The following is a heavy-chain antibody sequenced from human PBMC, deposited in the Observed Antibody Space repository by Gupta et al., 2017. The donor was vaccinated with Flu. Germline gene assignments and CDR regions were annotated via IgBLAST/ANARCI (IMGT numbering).Heavy chain of an antibody. D-gene: IGHD3-3*01. V-gene: IGHV4-39*01. CDR2: IYYSGST. CDR3: ARSDYDFWSGYPPDAFDI. Sequence: QLQLQESGPGLVKPSETLSLTCTVSGGSISSSSYYWGWIRQPPGKGLEWIGSIYYSGSTYYNPSLKSRVTISVDTSKNQFSLKLSSVTAADTAVYYCARSDYDFWSGYPPDAFDIWGQGTMVTVSS. CDR1: GGSISSSSYY. J-gene: IGHJ3*02.